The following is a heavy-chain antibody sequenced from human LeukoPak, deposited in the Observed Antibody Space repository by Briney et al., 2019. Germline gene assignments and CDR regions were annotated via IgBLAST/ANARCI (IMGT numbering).Heavy chain of an antibody. CDR3: ARGGIAAAGTLRCWFDP. Sequence: GRSLRLSCAASGFTFSTYAMHWVRQAPGKGLEWVAVISYDGSRAYYADSVKGRFTISRDNSKNTLYLQMNSLRDEDTAVYYCARGGIAAAGTLRCWFDPWGQGTLVTVSS. CDR1: GFTFSTYA. D-gene: IGHD6-13*01. V-gene: IGHV3-30*04. CDR2: ISYDGSRA. J-gene: IGHJ5*02.